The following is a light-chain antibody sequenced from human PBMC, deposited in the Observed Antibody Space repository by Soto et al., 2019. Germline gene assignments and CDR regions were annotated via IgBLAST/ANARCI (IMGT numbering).Light chain of an antibody. CDR2: DNH. V-gene: IGLV1-44*01. Sequence: QSVLTQPPSASGTPGQRVTFSCSGSSSNIGINTVNWYRQLPGTAPQLLISDNHRRPSGVPDRFSGSKSGTSASLAISGLQSEDEAEYYCSSYTNINTRACVFGTGTKVTVL. CDR3: SSYTNINTRACV. CDR1: SSNIGINT. J-gene: IGLJ1*01.